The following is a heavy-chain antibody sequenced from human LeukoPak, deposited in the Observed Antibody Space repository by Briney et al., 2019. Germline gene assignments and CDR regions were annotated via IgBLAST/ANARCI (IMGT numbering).Heavy chain of an antibody. J-gene: IGHJ4*02. CDR1: GFIFRDYP. Sequence: GGSLRLSCVGSGFIFRDYPMIWMRQAPGKGLEWVSYISAISSSSTYYADSVKGRFTISRDNAKNSLYLQMNSLRAEDTAVYFCASYSSSSGGLDYWGQGTLVTVSS. D-gene: IGHD6-6*01. V-gene: IGHV3-11*06. CDR3: ASYSSSSGGLDY. CDR2: ISAISSSST.